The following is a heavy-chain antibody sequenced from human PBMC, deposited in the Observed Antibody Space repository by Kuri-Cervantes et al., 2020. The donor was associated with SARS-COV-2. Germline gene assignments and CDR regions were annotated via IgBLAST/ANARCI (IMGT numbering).Heavy chain of an antibody. D-gene: IGHD2-15*01. CDR3: ARYCSGGSCYFRDY. CDR1: GGSISSSSYY. CDR2: IYYSGST. Sequence: SETLSLTCTVSGGSISSSSYYWGWIRQPPGKGLEWIGSIYYSGSTYYNPSLKSRVTMSVDTSKNQFSLKLSSVTAADTAVYYCARYCSGGSCYFRDYWGQGTLVTVSS. V-gene: IGHV4-39*07. J-gene: IGHJ4*02.